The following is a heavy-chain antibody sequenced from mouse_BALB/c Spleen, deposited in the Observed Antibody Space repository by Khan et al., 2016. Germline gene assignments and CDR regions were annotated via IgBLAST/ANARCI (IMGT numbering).Heavy chain of an antibody. Sequence: EVQLVETGGGLVQPKGSLKLSCAASGFTFNTYAMNWVRQAPGKGLEWVARIRSKSNNYATYYADSVKDRFTIYRDDSQSMLYLKMNNLKTEDTAIYYCVLRYFDVWGAGTTVTVSS. CDR3: VLRYFDV. V-gene: IGHV10-1*02. CDR2: IRSKSNNYAT. CDR1: GFTFNTYA. D-gene: IGHD1-1*01. J-gene: IGHJ1*01.